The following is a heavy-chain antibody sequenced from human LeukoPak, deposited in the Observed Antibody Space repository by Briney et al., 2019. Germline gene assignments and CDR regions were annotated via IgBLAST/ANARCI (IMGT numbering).Heavy chain of an antibody. J-gene: IGHJ4*02. Sequence: SETLSLTCAVSGYSISSGYYWGWIRQPPGKGLEWIGSIFHSGSTYYNPSLKSRVTTSVDTSKNQFSLKLSSVTAADTAVYYCARGASFGYWGQGTLVTVSS. V-gene: IGHV4-38-2*01. CDR3: ARGASFGY. CDR1: GYSISSGYY. CDR2: IFHSGST.